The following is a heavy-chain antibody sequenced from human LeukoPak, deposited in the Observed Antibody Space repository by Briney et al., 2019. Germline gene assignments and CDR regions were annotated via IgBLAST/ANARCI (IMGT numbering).Heavy chain of an antibody. Sequence: PSETLSLTCTVSGGSISSHYWGWIRQPPGKGLEWIGYIYYSGSTSHNPSLKSRVTISVDTSKNQFSLKLSSVTAADTAVYYCARRQLPGIAASHTRSYAFDIWGQGTMVTVSS. CDR3: ARRQLPGIAASHTRSYAFDI. J-gene: IGHJ3*02. D-gene: IGHD6-13*01. CDR2: IYYSGST. V-gene: IGHV4-59*08. CDR1: GGSISSHY.